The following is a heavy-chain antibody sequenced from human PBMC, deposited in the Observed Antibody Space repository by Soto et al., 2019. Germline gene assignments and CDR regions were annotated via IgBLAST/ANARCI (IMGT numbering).Heavy chain of an antibody. Sequence: GGSLRLSCAASGFTFSSYGMHWVRQAPGKGLEWVAVISYDGSNKYYADSVKGRFTISRDNSKNTLYLQMNSLRAEDTAVYYCAKDAYSNYGGYYYGMDVWGQGTTVTVSS. CDR3: AKDAYSNYGGYYYGMDV. CDR2: ISYDGSNK. V-gene: IGHV3-30*18. D-gene: IGHD4-4*01. CDR1: GFTFSSYG. J-gene: IGHJ6*02.